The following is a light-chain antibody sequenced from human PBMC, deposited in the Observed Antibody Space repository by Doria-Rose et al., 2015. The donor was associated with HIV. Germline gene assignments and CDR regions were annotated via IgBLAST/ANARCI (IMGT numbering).Light chain of an antibody. V-gene: IGKV3-20*01. Sequence: EIVLTQSPGTLSLSPGERATLSCRASQSFSSTNLAWYQQKPGQAPSLLIYDGSTRATGIPDRFSASGSGTDFTLTINRLEPEDFALYYCHQYGTSWTFGQGTKVEI. CDR2: DGS. CDR3: HQYGTSWT. J-gene: IGKJ1*01. CDR1: QSFSSTN.